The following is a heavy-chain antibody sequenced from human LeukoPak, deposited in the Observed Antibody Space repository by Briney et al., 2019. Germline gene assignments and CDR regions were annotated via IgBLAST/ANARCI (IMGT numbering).Heavy chain of an antibody. Sequence: GASVKVSCKASGYTFTGYYMHWVRQAPGQGLEWMGWINPNSGGTNYAQKFQGRVTMTRDTSISTAYMELSRLRSDDTAVYYCARDVQTEPYNWFDPWGQGTLVTVSS. J-gene: IGHJ5*02. CDR2: INPNSGGT. CDR3: ARDVQTEPYNWFDP. V-gene: IGHV1-2*02. D-gene: IGHD1-1*01. CDR1: GYTFTGYY.